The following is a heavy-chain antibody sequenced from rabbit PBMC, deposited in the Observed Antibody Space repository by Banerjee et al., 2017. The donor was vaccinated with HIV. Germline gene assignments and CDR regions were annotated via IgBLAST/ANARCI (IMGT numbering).Heavy chain of an antibody. D-gene: IGHD6-1*01. J-gene: IGHJ4*01. CDR3: VSSYYSYGGVGYAAAT. V-gene: IGHV1S45*01. Sequence: QQQLEESGGDLVKPGASLPLTCTASGFSLSNNYVMCWVRQAPGKGLEWIGCINTGSGSAYYASWAKGRFTISKTSSTTVTLQMTSLTAADTATYFCVSSYYSYGGVGYAAATWGPGTLVTVS. CDR2: INTGSGSA. CDR1: GFSLSNNYV.